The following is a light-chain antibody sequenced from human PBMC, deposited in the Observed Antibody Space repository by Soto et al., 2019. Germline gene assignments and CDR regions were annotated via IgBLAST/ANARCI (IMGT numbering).Light chain of an antibody. V-gene: IGKV1-5*03. J-gene: IGKJ1*01. Sequence: DIQMTQSPSTLSGSVGDSVTITCRASQTLXSWLGWYQQKPGKAPKLLXYKASTLKSGVPSRFSGSGSGTDFTLTVSSLQPEDFATYYCQQYYSYPRTFGQGTKVDIK. CDR1: QTLXSW. CDR3: QQYYSYPRT. CDR2: KAS.